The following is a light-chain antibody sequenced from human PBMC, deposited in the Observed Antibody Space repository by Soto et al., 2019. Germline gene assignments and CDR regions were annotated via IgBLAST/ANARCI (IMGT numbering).Light chain of an antibody. V-gene: IGKV3-15*01. Sequence: EIVVTQSPATLSVSPGERATLSCRASQSVNTNFAWYQQKPGQAPRLLIYGASTRATGIPARFSGSGSGTEFTLTISSLQSEDFAVYYCQQYYSTPRTFGQGTKVEIK. J-gene: IGKJ1*01. CDR3: QQYYSTPRT. CDR1: QSVNTN. CDR2: GAS.